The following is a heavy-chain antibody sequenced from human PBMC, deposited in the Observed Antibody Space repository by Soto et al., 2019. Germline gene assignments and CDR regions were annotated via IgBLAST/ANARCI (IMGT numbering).Heavy chain of an antibody. CDR1: GGSISSGGYY. CDR2: IYHSGTT. J-gene: IGHJ5*02. D-gene: IGHD2-2*01. Sequence: QVQLQESGPGLVKPSQTLSLTCTVSGGSISSGGYYWSWIRQHPGKGLEWIGYIYHSGTTYYNPSTKTRATISVAAPKNQFSPTLTPVTAADTAVYYCPRIRANHLLGWFDPWGQGTLVTVSS. CDR3: PRIRANHLLGWFDP. V-gene: IGHV4-31*03.